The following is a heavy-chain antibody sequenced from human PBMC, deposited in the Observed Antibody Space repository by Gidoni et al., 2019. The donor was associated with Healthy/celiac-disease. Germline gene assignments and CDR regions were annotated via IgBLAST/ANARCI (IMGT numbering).Heavy chain of an antibody. CDR1: GLTFSSYS. CDR3: ARVGRFLEWFDY. Sequence: EVQLVESGGGLVQPGGSLRLSCAASGLTFSSYSMNWVRKAPGKGLECVSYISSSSSTIYYADSVKGRFTISRDNAKNSLYLQMNSLRDEDTAVYYGARVGRFLEWFDYWGQGTLVTVSS. V-gene: IGHV3-48*02. J-gene: IGHJ4*02. D-gene: IGHD3-3*01. CDR2: ISSSSSTI.